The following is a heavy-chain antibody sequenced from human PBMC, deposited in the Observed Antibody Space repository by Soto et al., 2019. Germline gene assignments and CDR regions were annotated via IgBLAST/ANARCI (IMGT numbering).Heavy chain of an antibody. J-gene: IGHJ4*02. CDR2: FDGSVGHT. CDR3: AKHLHYDSGCPLHY. CDR1: GFSFSSYA. D-gene: IGHD6-19*01. Sequence: PGGSLRLSCAASGFSFSSYAVSWVRQSPGKGLEWVSVFDGSVGHTYYTNSVKGRFTISNENSKNTLFMQMNSQKAEETAVYIYAKHLHYDSGCPLHYWGQGTLVTVSS. V-gene: IGHV3-23*01.